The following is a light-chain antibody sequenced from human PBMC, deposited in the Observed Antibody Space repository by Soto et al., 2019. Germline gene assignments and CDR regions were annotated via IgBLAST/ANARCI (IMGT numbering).Light chain of an antibody. V-gene: IGLV1-40*01. Sequence: QSVLTQPPSVSGAPGQRVTISCTGSSSNIGAGYDVHWYQQLPGTAPKLLLYGNNNRPSGVPDRFSGSKSGTSASLAITGLQAEDEADYYCQSYDSGLSGVVFGGGTKLTVL. CDR1: SSNIGAGYD. CDR2: GNN. CDR3: QSYDSGLSGVV. J-gene: IGLJ2*01.